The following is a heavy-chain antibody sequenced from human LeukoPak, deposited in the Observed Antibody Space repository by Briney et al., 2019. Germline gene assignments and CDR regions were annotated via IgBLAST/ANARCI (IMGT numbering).Heavy chain of an antibody. D-gene: IGHD5-12*01. CDR3: ARSPRVATILGPAYVFDL. Sequence: PSETLSLTCAVYGGSFSDYDWSWIRQPPGKGLEWIGSIYYSGRTYYNPSLKSRVTISVDTSKNQFSLNLSSVIATDTAVYYCARSPRVATILGPAYVFDLWGQGTLVPVSS. CDR1: GGSFSDYD. CDR2: IYYSGRT. V-gene: IGHV4-34*01. J-gene: IGHJ3*01.